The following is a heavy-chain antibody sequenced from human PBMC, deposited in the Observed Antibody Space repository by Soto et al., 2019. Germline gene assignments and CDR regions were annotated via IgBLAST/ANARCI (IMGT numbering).Heavy chain of an antibody. V-gene: IGHV4-59*01. J-gene: IGHJ5*02. CDR3: ARVRGGYDSWFDP. D-gene: IGHD5-12*01. CDR2: IYYSGST. Sequence: SETLSLTCTVSGGSISSYYWSWIRQPPGKGLEWIGYIYYSGSTNYNPSLKSRVTISVDTSKNQFSLKLSSVTAADTAVYYCARVRGGYDSWFDPWGQGTLVTVSS. CDR1: GGSISSYY.